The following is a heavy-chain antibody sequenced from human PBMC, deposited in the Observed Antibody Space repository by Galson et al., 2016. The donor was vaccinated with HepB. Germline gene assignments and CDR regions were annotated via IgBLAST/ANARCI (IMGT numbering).Heavy chain of an antibody. CDR3: ARGRGYCSGDNCRMGLNLRRNYAIDI. CDR1: GGSFSGYY. D-gene: IGHD2-15*01. J-gene: IGHJ3*02. Sequence: SETLSLTCAVYGGSFSGYYWGWIRQSPGKGLEWIGEINHSGSTNYKSSLKSRVTILVDTSKNQFSLKLTSVTAADTAVYYCARGRGYCSGDNCRMGLNLRRNYAIDIWGKGTMVTVSS. CDR2: INHSGST. V-gene: IGHV4-34*01.